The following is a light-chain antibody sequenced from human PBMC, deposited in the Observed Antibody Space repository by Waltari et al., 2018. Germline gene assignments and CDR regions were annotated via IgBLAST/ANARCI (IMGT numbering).Light chain of an antibody. CDR2: DAS. J-gene: IGKJ1*01. CDR1: QSVSGY. V-gene: IGKV3-11*01. CDR3: QHRRNWPWT. Sequence: EIVLTQSPATLPLSPWERATLSCRASQSVSGYLGWYQQKSGQAPRPLIYDASNRATGIPARFSGSGSGTDFTLTISSLEPEDFAIYYCQHRRNWPWTFGQGTKVEI.